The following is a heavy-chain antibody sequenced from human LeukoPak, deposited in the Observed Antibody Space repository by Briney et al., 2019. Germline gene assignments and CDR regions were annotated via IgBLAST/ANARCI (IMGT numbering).Heavy chain of an antibody. J-gene: IGHJ4*02. D-gene: IGHD3-22*01. CDR1: GGSISSYY. Sequence: SETLSLTCTVSGGSISSYYWSWIRQPPGKGLEWIGYIYYSGSTNYNPSLKSRVTISVDTSKNQFSLKLSSVTAADTAVYYCARSGTDYYDSSGYKLGGYYFDYWGQGTLVTVSS. CDR2: IYYSGST. CDR3: ARSGTDYYDSSGYKLGGYYFDY. V-gene: IGHV4-59*12.